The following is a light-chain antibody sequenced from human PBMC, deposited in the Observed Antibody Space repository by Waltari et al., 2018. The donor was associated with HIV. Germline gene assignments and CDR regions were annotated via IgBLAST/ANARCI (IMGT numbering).Light chain of an antibody. CDR1: RSVSSNY. J-gene: IGKJ2*01. Sequence: ENVLTQSPGTLSLSPGERATLSCRASRSVSSNYLTWYQQRPGQAPRLLIYAASTRATAIPDRVSGGGSGTDFTLTISRLEPEDFAVYYCQQYGTSPYTFGQGTRWRS. CDR2: AAS. V-gene: IGKV3-20*01. CDR3: QQYGTSPYT.